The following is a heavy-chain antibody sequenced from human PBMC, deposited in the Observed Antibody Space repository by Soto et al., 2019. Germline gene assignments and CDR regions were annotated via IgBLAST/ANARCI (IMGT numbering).Heavy chain of an antibody. D-gene: IGHD3-10*01. CDR3: ARSYGERNYWYFDL. V-gene: IGHV3-64*02. CDR1: GFTFSSYA. J-gene: IGHJ2*01. CDR2: ISSNGGST. Sequence: GGSLRLSCAASGFTFSSYAMHWVRQAPGKGLEYVSAISSNGGSTYYADSVKGRFTISRDNSKNTLYLQMGSLRAEDMAVYYCARSYGERNYWYFDLWGRGTLVTVSS.